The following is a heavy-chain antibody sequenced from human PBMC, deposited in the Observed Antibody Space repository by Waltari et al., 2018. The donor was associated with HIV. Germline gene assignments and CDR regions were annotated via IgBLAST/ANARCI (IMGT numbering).Heavy chain of an antibody. CDR3: AAHLDAVPEAVSEYFEF. V-gene: IGHV1-24*01. CDR1: EHPLSDMS. D-gene: IGHD6-13*01. CDR2: FEREANEA. Sequence: QVQLEQSGAEVKTPGASVKVACQVSEHPLSDMSIHWARQAPGKGLEWMGYFEREANEAIYAAKFQGRVTMTQYAYADTAYMELSSLRSEDTAVYFCAAHLDAVPEAVSEYFEFWGQGALVIVSS. J-gene: IGHJ4*02.